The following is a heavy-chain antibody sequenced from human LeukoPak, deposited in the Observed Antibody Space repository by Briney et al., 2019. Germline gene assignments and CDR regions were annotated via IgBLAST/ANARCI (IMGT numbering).Heavy chain of an antibody. CDR2: ITSRSSFT. J-gene: IGHJ6*03. CDR1: GFTFSDYS. CDR3: ARDLTSAYWTPGGYYYYMDV. D-gene: IGHD3/OR15-3a*01. V-gene: IGHV3-48*01. Sequence: PGGSLRLSCVASGFTFSDYSKNWVRQTPGKGLEWISYITSRSSFTYFADSVKGRFTISRDDARNSLYLQMNSLRVDDTAVYYCARDLTSAYWTPGGYYYYMDVWGKGTAVTVSS.